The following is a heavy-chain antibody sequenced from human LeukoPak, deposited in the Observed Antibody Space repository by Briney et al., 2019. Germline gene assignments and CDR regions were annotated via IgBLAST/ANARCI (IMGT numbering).Heavy chain of an antibody. CDR3: GRQGYTASYYFLDY. D-gene: IGHD1-26*01. J-gene: IGHJ4*02. V-gene: IGHV4-4*07. CDR1: GGYTRSYY. Sequence: SDTLSLTCSVSGGYTRSYYWGWVRQPAGKGLEWIGRKDSIGSTHYNPSLKSRITMSVDTSKNEFSLSVRSVTAADTAVYFCGRQGYTASYYFLDYWSQGTLDTVSS. CDR2: KDSIGST.